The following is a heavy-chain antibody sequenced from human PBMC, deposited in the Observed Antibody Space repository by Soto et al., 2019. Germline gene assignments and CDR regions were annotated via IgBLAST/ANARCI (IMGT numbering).Heavy chain of an antibody. CDR2: INGGDDSE. CDR3: TKDSHWAIIPPTHAH. Sequence: GSLRLSCAVSGFTFRSSPMSWVRRAPGKGLEWVSGINGGDDSEHYVDSVRGRFTIIRDNSKNLLLLQMNSLRVEDTAIYYCTKDSHWAIIPPTHAHWAQGTQVPVSS. CDR1: GFTFRSSP. D-gene: IGHD2-2*01. J-gene: IGHJ4*02. V-gene: IGHV3-23*01.